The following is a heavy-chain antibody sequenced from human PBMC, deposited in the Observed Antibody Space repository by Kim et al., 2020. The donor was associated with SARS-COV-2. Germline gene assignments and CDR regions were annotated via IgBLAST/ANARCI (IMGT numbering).Heavy chain of an antibody. J-gene: IGHJ4*02. CDR3: ASPKDYYDSSGYYSH. V-gene: IGHV1-69*13. CDR1: GGTFSSYA. Sequence: SVKVSCKASGGTFSSYAISWVRQAPGQGLEWMGGIIPIFGTANYAQKFQGRVTITADESTSTAYMELSSLRSEDTAVYYCASPKDYYDSSGYYSHWGQGTLVTVSS. D-gene: IGHD3-22*01. CDR2: IIPIFGTA.